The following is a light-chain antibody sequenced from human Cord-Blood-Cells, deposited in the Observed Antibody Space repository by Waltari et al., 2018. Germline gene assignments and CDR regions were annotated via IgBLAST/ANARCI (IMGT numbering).Light chain of an antibody. CDR3: QQYGSSPWT. CDR1: QSVSSSY. CDR2: GAS. Sequence: EIMFKPSPGTLSLSPGERATPSCRASQSVSSSYFAWYQQKPGQAPRLLIYGASRRATGTPDRFSGSGSGTVFTLTISRLEPEDFAVYYCQQYGSSPWTFGQGTKVEIK. J-gene: IGKJ1*01. V-gene: IGKV3-20*01.